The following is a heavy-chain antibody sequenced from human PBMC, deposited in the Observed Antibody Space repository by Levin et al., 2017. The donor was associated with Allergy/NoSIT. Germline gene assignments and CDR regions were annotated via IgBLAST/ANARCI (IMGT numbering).Heavy chain of an antibody. CDR1: GFTFSTYT. CDR3: ARGGNWNPPWLYDY. CDR2: IRDSDNST. Sequence: GGSLRLSCSASGFTFSTYTMNWVRQAPGKGLEWVSSIRDSDNSTYYADSVKGRFTISRDNAKNSVHLQMNSLRCEDTAVYYCARGGNWNPPWLYDYWGQGSLVMVSS. V-gene: IGHV3-21*01. J-gene: IGHJ4*02. D-gene: IGHD1-1*01.